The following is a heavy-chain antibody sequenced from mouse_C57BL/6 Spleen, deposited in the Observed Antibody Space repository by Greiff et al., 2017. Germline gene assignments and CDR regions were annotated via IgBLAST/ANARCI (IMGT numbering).Heavy chain of an antibody. CDR2: IDPSDSET. J-gene: IGHJ2*01. V-gene: IGHV1-52*01. CDR1: GYTFTSYW. Sequence: VQLQQPGAELVRPGSSVKLSCKASGYTFTSYWMHWVKQRPIQGLEWIGNIDPSDSETHYNQKFKDKATLTVDKSSSTAYMQLSSLTSEDSAVYYCASGGYDASFDYWGQGTTLTVSS. CDR3: ASGGYDASFDY. D-gene: IGHD2-2*01.